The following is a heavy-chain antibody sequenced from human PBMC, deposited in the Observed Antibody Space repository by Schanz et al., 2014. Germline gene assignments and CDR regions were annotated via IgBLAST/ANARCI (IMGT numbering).Heavy chain of an antibody. V-gene: IGHV3-30*12. Sequence: QVQLVESGGGVVQPGRSLRLSCAASGFTFRRYGMSWVRQAAGKGLEWVAAITYDGSNKYYADSVKGRFTISRDNSKNTLYLQMNSLRVEDTAVYYCAINSGSYFLSPDLYDYWGQGTLVSVSS. CDR3: AINSGSYFLSPDLYDY. CDR2: ITYDGSNK. CDR1: GFTFRRYG. D-gene: IGHD1-26*01. J-gene: IGHJ4*02.